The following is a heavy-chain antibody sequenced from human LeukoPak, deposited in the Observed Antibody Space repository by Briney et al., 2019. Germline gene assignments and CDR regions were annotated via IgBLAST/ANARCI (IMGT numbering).Heavy chain of an antibody. CDR2: ISSSSSYI. CDR3: ARDHDILTGYYLKAFDI. Sequence: GGSLRLSCAASGFTFSSYSMNWVRQAPGKGLEWVSSISSSSSYIYYADSVKGRFTISRDNAKNSLYLQMNSLRAEDTAVYYCARDHDILTGYYLKAFDIWGQGTMVTVSS. D-gene: IGHD3-9*01. CDR1: GFTFSSYS. J-gene: IGHJ3*02. V-gene: IGHV3-21*01.